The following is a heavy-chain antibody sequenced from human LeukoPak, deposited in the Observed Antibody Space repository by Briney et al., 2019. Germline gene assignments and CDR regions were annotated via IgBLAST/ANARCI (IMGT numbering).Heavy chain of an antibody. V-gene: IGHV3-74*01. CDR1: GFTFSSYA. J-gene: IGHJ6*02. Sequence: GGSLRLSCAASGFTFSSYAMHWVRQAPGKGLVWVSRVKSDGSSTSYADSVKGRFTISRDNARNTLYLQMNSLRAEDTAVYYCARVGRIYSSSWSPGYYYYGMDVWGQGTTVTVSS. D-gene: IGHD6-13*01. CDR2: VKSDGSST. CDR3: ARVGRIYSSSWSPGYYYYGMDV.